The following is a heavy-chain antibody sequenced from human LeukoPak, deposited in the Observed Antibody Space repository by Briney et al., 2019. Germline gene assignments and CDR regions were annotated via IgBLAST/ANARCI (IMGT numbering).Heavy chain of an antibody. CDR2: ISSSGSTI. J-gene: IGHJ4*02. V-gene: IGHV3-48*03. Sequence: GGSLRLSCAASGFTFSSYEMDWVRQAPGKGLEWVSYISSSGSTIYYADSVKGRFTISRDNAKNSLYLQMNSLRAEDTAVYYCASQFSGDYSNYVPFDYWGQGTLVTVSS. D-gene: IGHD4-11*01. CDR3: ASQFSGDYSNYVPFDY. CDR1: GFTFSSYE.